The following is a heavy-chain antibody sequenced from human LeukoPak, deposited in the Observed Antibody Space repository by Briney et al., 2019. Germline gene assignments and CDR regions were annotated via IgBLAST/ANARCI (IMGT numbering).Heavy chain of an antibody. D-gene: IGHD3-3*01. Sequence: ASVTVSCKASGYTFTSYGISWVRQAPGQGLEWMGWISAYNGNTNYAQKLQGRVTMTTDTSTSTAYMELRSLRSDDTAVYYCARDRTSDYDFWSGYLMGASDYGMDVWGQGTTVTVSS. CDR2: ISAYNGNT. CDR3: ARDRTSDYDFWSGYLMGASDYGMDV. V-gene: IGHV1-18*01. J-gene: IGHJ6*02. CDR1: GYTFTSYG.